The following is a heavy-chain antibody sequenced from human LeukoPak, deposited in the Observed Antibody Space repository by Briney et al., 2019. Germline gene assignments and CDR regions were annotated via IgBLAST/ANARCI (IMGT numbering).Heavy chain of an antibody. D-gene: IGHD3-22*01. CDR1: GYTFSSYG. J-gene: IGHJ4*02. Sequence: ASVKVSCKASGYTFSSYGISWVRQAPGRGLEWMGWINPNSGGTNYAQKFQGRVTMTRDTSISTAYMELSRLRSDDTAVYYCATILSLGGYGLYWGQGTLVTVSS. CDR3: ATILSLGGYGLY. V-gene: IGHV1-2*02. CDR2: INPNSGGT.